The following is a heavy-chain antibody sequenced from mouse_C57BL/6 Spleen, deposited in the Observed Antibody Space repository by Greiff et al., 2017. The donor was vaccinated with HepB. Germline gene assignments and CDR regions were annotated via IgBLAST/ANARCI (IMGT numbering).Heavy chain of an antibody. CDR2: ISYSGST. CDR3: ARSYYYGSTPTGGYFDV. D-gene: IGHD1-1*01. Sequence: EVQLQESGPGMVKPSQSLSLTCTVTGYSITSGYDWHWIRHFPGNLLEWMGFISYSGSTNYNPSLKRRSPITHDTSKNHSFLKFNSVTTEDTATYYGARSYYYGSTPTGGYFDVWGTGTTVTVSS. CDR1: GYSITSGYD. V-gene: IGHV3-1*01. J-gene: IGHJ1*03.